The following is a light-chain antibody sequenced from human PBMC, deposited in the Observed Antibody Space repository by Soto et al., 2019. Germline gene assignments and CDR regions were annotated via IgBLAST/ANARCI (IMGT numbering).Light chain of an antibody. CDR1: QSISTW. V-gene: IGKV1-5*03. Sequence: DIQMTQSPSTLSASVGDRVTITCRASQSISTWLAWYQQKPGKAPNLLIYKAPNLESGVPSRFSGSGSGTEFTLTISGLQRDDFATYYCQQYETYYTFGQGTKLEIK. CDR2: KAP. CDR3: QQYETYYT. J-gene: IGKJ2*01.